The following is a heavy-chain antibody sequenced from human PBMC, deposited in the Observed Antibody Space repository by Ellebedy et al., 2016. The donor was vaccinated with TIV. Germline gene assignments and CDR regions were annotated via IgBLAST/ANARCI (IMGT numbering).Heavy chain of an antibody. CDR2: IKSKTDGGTT. D-gene: IGHD2-2*01. Sequence: PGGSLRLSCAASGYTFSIAWMNWVRQAPGKGLEWVGRIKSKTDGGTTDYAAPVKGRFTISRDDSKNTLYLQMNSLKTEDTAVYYCTTRALVLPAARDYYSGMDVWGQGTSVTVSS. V-gene: IGHV3-15*07. J-gene: IGHJ6*02. CDR1: GYTFSIAW. CDR3: TTRALVLPAARDYYSGMDV.